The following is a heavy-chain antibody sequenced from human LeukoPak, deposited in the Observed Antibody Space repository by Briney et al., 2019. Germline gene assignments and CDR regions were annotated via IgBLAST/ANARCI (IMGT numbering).Heavy chain of an antibody. CDR1: GGSISSSSYY. D-gene: IGHD6-19*01. CDR2: IYYSGST. J-gene: IGHJ4*02. CDR3: ARGAGPSSGWYEGIDY. V-gene: IGHV4-39*07. Sequence: SETLSLTCTVSGGSISSSSYYWGWIRQPPGKGLEWIGSIYYSGSTYYNPSLKSRVTISVDTSKNQFSLKLSSVTAADTAVYYCARGAGPSSGWYEGIDYWGQGTLVTVSS.